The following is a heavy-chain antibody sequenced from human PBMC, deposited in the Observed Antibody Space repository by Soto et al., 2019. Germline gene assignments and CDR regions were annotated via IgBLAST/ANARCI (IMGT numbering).Heavy chain of an antibody. CDR1: GGTLTNYA. CDR2: ILPITETI. CDR3: ATAIAFVLPIDS. J-gene: IGHJ4*02. V-gene: IGHV1-69*01. Sequence: QVQLVQSGAEVKKPGSSVKVSCQAAGGTLTNYAISWVRQAPGQGLEWMGGILPITETIKYPQKFQSRVTISADESTSTAYMELRSLRSEDTAVYYCATAIAFVLPIDSWGLGTLVTVSS. D-gene: IGHD3-10*02.